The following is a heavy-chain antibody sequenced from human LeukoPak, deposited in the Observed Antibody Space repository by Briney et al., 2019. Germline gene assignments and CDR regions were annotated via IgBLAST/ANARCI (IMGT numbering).Heavy chain of an antibody. CDR2: IFPSSDEI. D-gene: IGHD5-18*01. CDR1: GFTFSDFP. CDR3: ATYRQIQVPFEF. Sequence: GGSLRLSCAASGFTFSDFPMIWVRQAPGKGLEWVSSIFPSSDEIHYADSVKGRFTISRDNSRSTLSLQMDSLRAEDTATYYCATYRQIQVPFEFWGQGTLVTVSS. J-gene: IGHJ4*02. V-gene: IGHV3-23*01.